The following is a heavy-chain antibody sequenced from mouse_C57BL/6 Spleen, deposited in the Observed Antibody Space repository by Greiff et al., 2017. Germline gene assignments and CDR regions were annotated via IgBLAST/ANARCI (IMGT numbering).Heavy chain of an antibody. CDR1: GYSFTSGYY. CDR2: ISYDGSN. V-gene: IGHV3-6*01. Sequence: EVKLVQPGPGLVKPSPSLSLSCSATGYSFTSGYYWNWIRQFPGNKQEWMGYISYDGSNNYNPSLKNQNSITRDTSKNQYSLKLNSVTTENTATYDCAVAHIDYYGSSYWYFDYWGQGTTLTVSS. D-gene: IGHD1-1*01. CDR3: AVAHIDYYGSSYWYFDY. J-gene: IGHJ2*01.